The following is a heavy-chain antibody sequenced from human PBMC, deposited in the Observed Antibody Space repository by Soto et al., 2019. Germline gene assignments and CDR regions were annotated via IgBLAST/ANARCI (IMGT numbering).Heavy chain of an antibody. J-gene: IGHJ4*02. V-gene: IGHV1-69*06. CDR1: GCTFSSYA. Sequence: SVKVSCKASGCTFSSYAISCVRQAPGQVLEWMGGIIPIFGTANYAQKFQGRVTITADKSTSTAYMELSSLRSEDTAVYYCATHSSTSYFDYWGQGTLVTVSS. D-gene: IGHD2-2*01. CDR3: ATHSSTSYFDY. CDR2: IIPIFGTA.